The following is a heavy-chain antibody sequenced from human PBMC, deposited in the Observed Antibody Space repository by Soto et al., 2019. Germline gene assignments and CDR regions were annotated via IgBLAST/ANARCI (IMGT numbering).Heavy chain of an antibody. V-gene: IGHV1-8*01. CDR3: ARGRGSVYIWGSYRRYYFDY. J-gene: IGHJ4*02. D-gene: IGHD3-16*02. Sequence: EASVKVSCKASGYTFTSYDINWVRQATGQGLEWMGWMNPNSGNTGYAQKFQGRVTMTRNTSISTAYMELSSLRSEDTAVYYCARGRGSVYIWGSYRRYYFDYWGQGTLVTVSS. CDR1: GYTFTSYD. CDR2: MNPNSGNT.